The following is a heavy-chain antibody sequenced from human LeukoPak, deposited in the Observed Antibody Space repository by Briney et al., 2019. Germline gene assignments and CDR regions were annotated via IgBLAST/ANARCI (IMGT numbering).Heavy chain of an antibody. D-gene: IGHD2-2*01. V-gene: IGHV4-34*01. Sequence: SETLSLTCAVYGGSFSGYYWSWIRRPPEKGLEWIGDINYSGSTNYNPSLKSRVTISVDMSKNQFSLKLSSVTAADTAVYYCARREGGCSSTSCDVGVWFDPWGQGTLVTVSS. CDR1: GGSFSGYY. J-gene: IGHJ5*02. CDR2: INYSGST. CDR3: ARREGGCSSTSCDVGVWFDP.